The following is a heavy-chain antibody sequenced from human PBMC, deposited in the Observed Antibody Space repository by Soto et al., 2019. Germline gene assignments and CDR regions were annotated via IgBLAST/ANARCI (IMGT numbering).Heavy chain of an antibody. CDR3: AHSSSRLYVHGMDV. CDR2: IYWKDDK. D-gene: IGHD6-13*01. CDR1: GISLSTRGVG. J-gene: IGHJ6*02. Sequence: SGPTLVNPTQTLTLTCTFSGISLSTRGVGVGWIRQPPGKVLEWLALIYWKDDKHYCPAIKTRTTVTKDTSKNQVVRTMTNMDPVDTATYYCAHSSSRLYVHGMDVWGQGTTVTVSS. V-gene: IGHV2-5*01.